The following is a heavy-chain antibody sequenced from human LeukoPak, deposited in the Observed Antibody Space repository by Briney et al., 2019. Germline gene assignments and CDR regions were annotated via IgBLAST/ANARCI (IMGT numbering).Heavy chain of an antibody. Sequence: GSLRLSCTASGLTLSNYWMIWVRQAPGKGLQWVAKIKQDGSEKYYMDSVKGRLTISRDNAKNSVYLQMNSLRAEDTAVYYCARDPTRRHDYWGQGTLVTVSS. D-gene: IGHD6-6*01. CDR2: IKQDGSEK. V-gene: IGHV3-7*01. J-gene: IGHJ4*02. CDR3: ARDPTRRHDY. CDR1: GLTLSNYW.